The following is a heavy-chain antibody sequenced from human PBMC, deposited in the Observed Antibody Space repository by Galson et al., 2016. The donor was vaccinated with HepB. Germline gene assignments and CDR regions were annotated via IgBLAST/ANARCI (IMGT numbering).Heavy chain of an antibody. CDR3: ARDRASWDGQHTGSFDY. CDR2: TYYRTTWYY. Sequence: CAISGDSVSSTDAAWNWIRQSPSRGLEWLGRTYYRTTWYYDYAVSVKSRMTINPDTSKNNFSLQMNSVTPSDTAVYYCARDRASWDGQHTGSFDYWGQGTLVTVSS. CDR1: GDSVSSTDAA. V-gene: IGHV6-1*01. D-gene: IGHD2-21*01. J-gene: IGHJ4*02.